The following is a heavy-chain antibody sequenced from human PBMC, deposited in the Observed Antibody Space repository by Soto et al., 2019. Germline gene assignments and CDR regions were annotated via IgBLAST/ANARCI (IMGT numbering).Heavy chain of an antibody. Sequence: SETLSLTCAVSGGSLSSSSWWRRGRQHQGEGGEGRGELFHTGRANYNTSRRRRGGISVEKTKKKFSLRVSSVTATDTAVYYCASAGGDPAPAGGYAASVPPDYYYGLDLWGQGTLVTVSS. CDR1: GGSLSSSSW. CDR2: LFHTGRA. D-gene: IGHD3-22*01. J-gene: IGHJ6*02. CDR3: ASAGGDPAPAGGYAASVPPDYYYGLDL. V-gene: IGHV4-4*02.